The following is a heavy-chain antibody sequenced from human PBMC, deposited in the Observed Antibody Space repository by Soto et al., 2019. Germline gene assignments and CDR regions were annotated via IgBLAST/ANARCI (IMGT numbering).Heavy chain of an antibody. J-gene: IGHJ5*02. CDR3: AKNSGWFNT. CDR1: GFPFSSAD. CDR2: IDGSGGTT. Sequence: QRLSCAASGFPFSSADMTWVRQAPGKGLEWVSTIDGSGGTTYYADSVKGRFTISRDNSINTVFLQMNSLRADDTALYFCAKNSGWFNTWGQGALVTVSS. D-gene: IGHD3-10*01. V-gene: IGHV3-23*01.